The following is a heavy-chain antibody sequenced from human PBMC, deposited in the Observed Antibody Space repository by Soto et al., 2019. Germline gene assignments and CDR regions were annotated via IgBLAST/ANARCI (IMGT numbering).Heavy chain of an antibody. V-gene: IGHV1-18*01. J-gene: IGHJ4*02. Sequence: ASVTVSCKASGYTFTNFGISWVRQAPGQGLEWMGWISAYNGNTNYAQKFQGRVTITRDTSASTAYMELSSLRSEDTAVYYCARSIVVVTALDYWGQGTLVTVSS. CDR2: ISAYNGNT. D-gene: IGHD2-21*02. CDR1: GYTFTNFG. CDR3: ARSIVVVTALDY.